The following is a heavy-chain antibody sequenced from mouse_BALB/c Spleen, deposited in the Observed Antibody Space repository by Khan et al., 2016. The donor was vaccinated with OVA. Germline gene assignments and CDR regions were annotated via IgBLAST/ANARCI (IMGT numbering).Heavy chain of an antibody. CDR3: ARYDGSLYWYFDV. J-gene: IGHJ1*01. Sequence: EVQLQESGPGLVKPSQTVSLTCTVTGISITTGNYRWSWIRQFPGNKLEWIGNIYYSGTITYNPSLTSRTTITRDTSKNRFFLEMNSLTAEDTATYYCARYDGSLYWYFDVWGAGTTVTVSS. CDR2: IYYSGTI. D-gene: IGHD1-1*01. CDR1: GISITTGNYR. V-gene: IGHV3-5*02.